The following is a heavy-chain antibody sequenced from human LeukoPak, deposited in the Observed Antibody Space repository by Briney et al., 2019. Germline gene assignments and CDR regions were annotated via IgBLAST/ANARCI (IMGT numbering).Heavy chain of an antibody. D-gene: IGHD2-15*01. Sequence: SETLSLTCTVSGGSISRGGYYWSWIRQHPGKGLEWSGYIYYSGSTYYNPSLKSRVTISVDTSKNQFSLKLSSVTAADTAVYYCARDGCGGGSCYIDYWGQGTLVTVSS. V-gene: IGHV4-31*03. CDR2: IYYSGST. CDR3: ARDGCGGGSCYIDY. J-gene: IGHJ4*02. CDR1: GGSISRGGYY.